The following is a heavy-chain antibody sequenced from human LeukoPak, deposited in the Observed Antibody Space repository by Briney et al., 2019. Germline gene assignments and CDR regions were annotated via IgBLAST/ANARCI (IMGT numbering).Heavy chain of an antibody. Sequence: SETLSLTCTVSGGSISSGGYYWSWIRQHPGKGLEWIGYIYYSGTTYYNPSLKSRVTISVDTSKNQFSLKLSSVTAADTAVYYCARYYGSGRYFDYWGREPWSPSPQ. CDR1: GGSISSGGYY. J-gene: IGHJ4*02. CDR3: ARYYGSGRYFDY. V-gene: IGHV4-31*03. D-gene: IGHD3-10*01. CDR2: IYYSGTT.